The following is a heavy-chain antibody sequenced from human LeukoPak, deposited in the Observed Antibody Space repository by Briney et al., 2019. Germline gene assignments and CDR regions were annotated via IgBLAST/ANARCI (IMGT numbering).Heavy chain of an antibody. V-gene: IGHV5-51*01. J-gene: IGHJ4*02. CDR1: GYSFTNYW. CDR3: ARPRSRSYQNPFDS. CDR2: IYPGDSDT. Sequence: GESLKISCKASGYSFTNYWIAWVRQMPGKGLEWMGFIYPGDSDTTYSPSFQGQVTISVDKSISAAYLQWSSLKASDTAMYYCARPRSRSYQNPFDSWGQGTLVTVSS. D-gene: IGHD1-26*01.